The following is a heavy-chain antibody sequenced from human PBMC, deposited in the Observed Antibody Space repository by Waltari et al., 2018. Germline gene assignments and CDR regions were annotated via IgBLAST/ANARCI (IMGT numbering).Heavy chain of an antibody. CDR2: NYYSGNT. CDR3: ARTFAYGSGTYNH. V-gene: IGHV4-39*01. CDR1: GGSISDGCFH. Sequence: QLQLQESCPGLVKPSATLSLTCTVSGGSISDGCFHWGWLRQSPGKGLEGIGSNYYSGNTYYNPSLRSRVSISVDTSTNQFSLKLSSVTAADTAVYYCARTFAYGSGTYNHWGQGSLVTVSS. D-gene: IGHD3-10*01. J-gene: IGHJ4*02.